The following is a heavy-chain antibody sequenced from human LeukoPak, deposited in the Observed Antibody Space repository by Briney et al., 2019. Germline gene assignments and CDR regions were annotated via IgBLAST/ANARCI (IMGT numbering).Heavy chain of an antibody. J-gene: IGHJ6*03. D-gene: IGHD1-26*01. CDR3: ARVGRIGSGYYYYYYMDV. CDR1: GGSFSGYY. Sequence: SETLSLTCAVYGGSFSGYYWSWICQPPGKGLEWIGEINHSGSTNYNPSLKSRVTISVDTSKNQFSLKLSSVTAADTAVYYCARVGRIGSGYYYYYYMDVWGKGTTVTVSS. CDR2: INHSGST. V-gene: IGHV4-34*01.